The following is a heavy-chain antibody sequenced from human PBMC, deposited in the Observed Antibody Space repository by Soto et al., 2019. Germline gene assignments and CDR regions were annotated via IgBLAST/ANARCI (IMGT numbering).Heavy chain of an antibody. Sequence: SETLSLTCTVSGVSISSYYWSWIRQPPGKGREWIGYIYYSGSTNYNPSLKSRVTISVDTSKNQFSLKLSSVTAADTAVYYCARGVTAIFGVVTNMGRDYYYYMDVWGKGTTVTVSS. CDR2: IYYSGST. CDR1: GVSISSYY. J-gene: IGHJ6*03. D-gene: IGHD3-3*01. CDR3: ARGVTAIFGVVTNMGRDYYYYMDV. V-gene: IGHV4-59*01.